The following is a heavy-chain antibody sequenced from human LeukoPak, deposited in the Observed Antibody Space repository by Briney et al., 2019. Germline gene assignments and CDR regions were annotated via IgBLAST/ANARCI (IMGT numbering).Heavy chain of an antibody. CDR2: ISGSGGST. CDR3: AKDRTQLGEGWFDP. Sequence: GGSLRPSCAASGFTFSSYAMSWVRQAPGKGLEWVSAISGSGGSTYYADSVKGRFTISRDNPKNTLYLQMNSLRAEDTAVYYCAKDRTQLGEGWFDPWGQGTLVTVSS. J-gene: IGHJ5*02. V-gene: IGHV3-23*01. CDR1: GFTFSSYA. D-gene: IGHD6-6*01.